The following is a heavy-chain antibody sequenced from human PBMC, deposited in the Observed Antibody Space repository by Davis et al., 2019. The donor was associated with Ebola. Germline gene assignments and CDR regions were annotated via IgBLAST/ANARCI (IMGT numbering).Heavy chain of an antibody. CDR1: GGSISSGGYS. CDR2: IYHSGST. V-gene: IGHV4-30-2*01. Sequence: PSETLSLTCAVSGGSISSGGYSWSWIRQPPGKGLEWIGYIYHSGSTYYNPSLKSRVTISVDRSKNQFSLKLSSVTAADTAVYYCARGGDDSSGYFDYWGQGTLVTVSS. J-gene: IGHJ4*02. D-gene: IGHD3-22*01. CDR3: ARGGDDSSGYFDY.